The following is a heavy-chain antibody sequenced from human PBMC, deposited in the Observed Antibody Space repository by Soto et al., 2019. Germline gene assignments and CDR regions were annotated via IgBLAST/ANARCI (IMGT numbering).Heavy chain of an antibody. CDR2: IYHSGST. CDR1: GGSISSRNW. J-gene: IGHJ4*02. Sequence: QVQLQESGPGLVKPSGTLSLICAVSGGSISSRNWWSWVRQPPGKGLEWIGEIYHSGSTNYNPSPKRRVTISADQSQNQVSLTLSSVTAADTAVYYCARSTVTEDYWGQGTLVTVSS. CDR3: ARSTVTEDY. V-gene: IGHV4-4*02. D-gene: IGHD4-17*01.